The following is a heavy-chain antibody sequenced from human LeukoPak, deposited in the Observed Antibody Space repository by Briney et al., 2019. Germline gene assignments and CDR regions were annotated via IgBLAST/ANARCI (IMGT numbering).Heavy chain of an antibody. D-gene: IGHD7-27*01. J-gene: IGHJ4*02. CDR1: GFIFSSYE. CDR3: ASGPTIYWGFDY. Sequence: GRSLRLSCAASGFIFSSYEMSWVSQAPGKGLEWVSSISVSGGTTYSADSVRGRFTISRDNSKNTLYLQMNSLKTEDTAVYYCASGPTIYWGFDYWGQGTLVTVSS. CDR2: ISVSGGTT. V-gene: IGHV3-48*03.